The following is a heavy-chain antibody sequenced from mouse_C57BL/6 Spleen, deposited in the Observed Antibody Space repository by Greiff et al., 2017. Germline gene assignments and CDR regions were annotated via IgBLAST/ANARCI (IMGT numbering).Heavy chain of an antibody. J-gene: IGHJ1*03. Sequence: EVQLVESGGGLVQPGGSLSLSCAASGFTFTDYYMSWVRQPPGKALEWLGFIRNKANGYTTEYSASVKGRFTISRDNSQSILYLQMNALRAEDSATYYCARYRSKGGYFDVWGTGTTVTVSS. CDR3: ARYRSKGGYFDV. CDR2: IRNKANGYTT. V-gene: IGHV7-3*01. CDR1: GFTFTDYY. D-gene: IGHD2-5*01.